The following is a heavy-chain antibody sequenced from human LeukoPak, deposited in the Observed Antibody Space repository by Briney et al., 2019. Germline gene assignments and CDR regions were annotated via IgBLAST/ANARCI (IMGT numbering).Heavy chain of an antibody. CDR3: AKDIRWELQGWFDP. CDR2: ISWNSGSI. V-gene: IGHV3-9*01. CDR1: GFTFDDYA. Sequence: SGRSLRLSCAASGFTFDDYAMHWVRQAPGKGLEWVSGISWNSGSIGYADSVKGRFTISRDNAKNSLYLQTNSLRAEDTALYYCAKDIRWELQGWFDPWGQGTLVTVSS. D-gene: IGHD1-26*01. J-gene: IGHJ5*02.